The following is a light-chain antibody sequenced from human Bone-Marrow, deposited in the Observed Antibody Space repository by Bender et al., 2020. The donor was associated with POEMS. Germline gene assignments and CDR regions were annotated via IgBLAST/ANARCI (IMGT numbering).Light chain of an antibody. CDR1: SSDVGGYNY. J-gene: IGLJ2*01. CDR2: EGT. CDR3: CSYAGSRTFV. V-gene: IGLV2-23*03. Sequence: QSALTQPPSASGSPGQSVTISCTGTSSDVGGYNYVSWYQQHPGKAPKLIIYEGTKRPSGVSIRFSGSKSGNTASLTISGLQAEDEADYYCCSYAGSRTFVFGGGTKLTVL.